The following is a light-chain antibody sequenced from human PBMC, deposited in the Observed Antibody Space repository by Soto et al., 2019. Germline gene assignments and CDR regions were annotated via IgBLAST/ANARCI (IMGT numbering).Light chain of an antibody. J-gene: IGKJ1*01. V-gene: IGKV3-15*01. CDR2: GAS. CDR1: QSVSSN. Sequence: EIVMTPSPATLSVSPGARATLSCRASQSVSSNLAWYQQKPGQAPRLLIYGASTRAAIIPARFSGSGSGTEFTLTISSLKSEEFATYYCQQYNSWPRTFGQGTKVDI. CDR3: QQYNSWPRT.